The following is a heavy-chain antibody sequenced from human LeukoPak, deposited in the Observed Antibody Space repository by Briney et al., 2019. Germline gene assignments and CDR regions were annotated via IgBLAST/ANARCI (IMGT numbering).Heavy chain of an antibody. CDR2: ISGSGGST. D-gene: IGHD2-2*01. CDR3: ASYCSSTSCWSFDY. J-gene: IGHJ4*02. V-gene: IGHV3-23*01. CDR1: GFTFSSYG. Sequence: GSLRLSCAASGFTFSSYGMSWVRQAPGKGLEWVSAISGSGGSTYYADSVKGRFTISRDNSKNTLYLQMNSLRAEDTAVYYCASYCSSTSCWSFDYWGQGTLVTVSS.